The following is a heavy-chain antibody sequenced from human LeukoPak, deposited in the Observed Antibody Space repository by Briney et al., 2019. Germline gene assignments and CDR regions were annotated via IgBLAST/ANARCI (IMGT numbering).Heavy chain of an antibody. CDR3: ARRFFDYYDSSGYYHDAFDI. CDR2: IYYSGST. D-gene: IGHD3-22*01. Sequence: SQTLSLTCTVSGGSISSGGYYWSWIRQHPGKGLEWIGYIYYSGSTYYNPSLKSRVTISVDTSKNQFSLKLSSVTAADTAVYYCARRFFDYYDSSGYYHDAFDIWGQGTMVTVSS. J-gene: IGHJ3*02. CDR1: GGSISSGGYY. V-gene: IGHV4-31*03.